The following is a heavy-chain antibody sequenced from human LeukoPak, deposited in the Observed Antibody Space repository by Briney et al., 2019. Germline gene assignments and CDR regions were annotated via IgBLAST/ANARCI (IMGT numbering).Heavy chain of an antibody. D-gene: IGHD2-2*01. CDR3: AREIDCSSASCYDPEGPYAFDV. CDR1: GFMFSRYT. J-gene: IGHJ3*01. Sequence: GSLRLSCAASGFMFSRYTMNWVRQAPGKGLDWVSSISTSTSSSNIYYADSVKGRFTIPRDDAKNSVYLQMNALRPEDTAMYYCAREIDCSSASCYDPEGPYAFDVWGQGTMVIVSS. V-gene: IGHV3-21*01. CDR2: ISTSTSSSNI.